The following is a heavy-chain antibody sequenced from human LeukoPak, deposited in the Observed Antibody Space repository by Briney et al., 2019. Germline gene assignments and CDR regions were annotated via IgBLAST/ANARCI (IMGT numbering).Heavy chain of an antibody. CDR2: IYPRDGST. J-gene: IGHJ4*02. Sequence: ASVKVSCKASGYTFTSNYIHWVRQALGQGLEWMGMIYPRDGSTSYAQKFQGRVTVTRDTSTSTVHMELSGPRSEDTAVYYCARDQEGFDYWGQGTLVTVSS. CDR3: ARDQEGFDY. CDR1: GYTFTSNY. V-gene: IGHV1-46*01.